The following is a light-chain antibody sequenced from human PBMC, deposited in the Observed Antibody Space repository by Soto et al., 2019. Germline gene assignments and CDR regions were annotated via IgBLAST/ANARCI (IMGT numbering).Light chain of an antibody. V-gene: IGLV2-14*01. CDR1: PSDVGGFNY. CDR2: EVS. J-gene: IGLJ1*01. Sequence: QSALAQPASVSGSPGQSITISCARIPSDVGGFNYVSWYQQYPGKAPKLILYEVSNRPSGVSNRFSGSKSGNTASLTISGLQAEDEADYYCSSYTSSSTYVFGTGTKLTVL. CDR3: SSYTSSSTYV.